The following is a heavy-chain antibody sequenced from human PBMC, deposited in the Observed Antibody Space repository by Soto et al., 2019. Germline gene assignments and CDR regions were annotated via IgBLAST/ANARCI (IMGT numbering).Heavy chain of an antibody. V-gene: IGHV1-8*01. Sequence: GTSVEVTCKASGYTLTNYDISWVRQATGQGLEWMGWMNPNSGNTGYAQKFQGRFTISRDNSKDTLFLQMESLRAEDTAVYYCARSEMTYNWNDWGQGTRVPVS. CDR1: GYTLTNYD. D-gene: IGHD1-20*01. CDR2: MNPNSGNT. J-gene: IGHJ4*02. CDR3: ARSEMTYNWND.